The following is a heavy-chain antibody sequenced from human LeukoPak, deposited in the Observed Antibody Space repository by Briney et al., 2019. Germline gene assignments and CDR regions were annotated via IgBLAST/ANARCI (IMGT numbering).Heavy chain of an antibody. J-gene: IGHJ5*02. CDR3: ARGGVAVPAANNWFDP. D-gene: IGHD2-2*01. Sequence: SETLSLTCTVSSGSISGYYWSWIRQPPGKGLEWVGYISYSGSTNYNPSLKSRVTISVDTSKNQFSLKLRSVTAADTAVYYCARGGVAVPAANNWFDPWGQGTLVTVSS. V-gene: IGHV4-59*01. CDR1: SGSISGYY. CDR2: ISYSGST.